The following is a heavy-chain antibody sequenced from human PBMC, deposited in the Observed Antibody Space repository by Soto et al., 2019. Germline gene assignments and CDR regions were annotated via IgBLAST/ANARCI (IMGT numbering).Heavy chain of an antibody. CDR2: MNPNSGNT. CDR1: GYTFTSYD. D-gene: IGHD3-10*01. CDR3: ASEIYYYGSGRHYYYSMLV. V-gene: IGHV1-8*01. J-gene: IGHJ6*03. Sequence: GASVKVSCKASGYTFTSYDINWVRQATGQGLEWIGWMNPNSGNTGYAQKFQGRVTMTRNTSISTAYMELSSLRSEDTAVYYCASEIYYYGSGRHYYYSMLVWGKATTVTGSS.